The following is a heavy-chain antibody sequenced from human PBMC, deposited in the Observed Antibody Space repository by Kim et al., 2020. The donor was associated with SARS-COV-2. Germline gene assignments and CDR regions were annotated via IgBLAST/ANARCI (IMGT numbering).Heavy chain of an antibody. J-gene: IGHJ4*02. CDR2: FDPEDGET. CDR1: GYTLTELS. CDR3: ATGVDGSGSLYFDY. Sequence: ASVKVSCKVSGYTLTELSMHWVRQAPGKGLEWMGGFDPEDGETIYAQKFQGRVTMTEDTSTDTAYMELSSLRSEDTAVYYCATGVDGSGSLYFDYWGQGTLVTVSS. D-gene: IGHD3-10*01. V-gene: IGHV1-24*01.